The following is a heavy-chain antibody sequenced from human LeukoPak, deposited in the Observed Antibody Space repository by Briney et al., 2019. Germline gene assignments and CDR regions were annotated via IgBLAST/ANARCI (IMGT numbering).Heavy chain of an antibody. Sequence: PSETLSLTCTVSGGSISSGGYYWSWIRQPPGKGLEWIGYISYSGSTHYNPSLESRLTISIDTSRSRFSLKLSSVTAADTAVYYCARAHGGPSPRLWDYWGQGTLVTVSS. CDR2: ISYSGST. J-gene: IGHJ4*02. CDR1: GGSISSGGYY. V-gene: IGHV4-30-4*01. CDR3: ARAHGGPSPRLWDY. D-gene: IGHD4-23*01.